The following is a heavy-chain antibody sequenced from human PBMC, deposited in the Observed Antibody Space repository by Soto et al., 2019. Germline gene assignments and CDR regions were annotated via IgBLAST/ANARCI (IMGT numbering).Heavy chain of an antibody. CDR1: GFTFSSYA. CDR3: ARAIKRGYSYGTIGMDV. J-gene: IGHJ6*02. CDR2: ISYDGSNK. V-gene: IGHV3-30-3*01. D-gene: IGHD5-18*01. Sequence: GGSLRLSCAASGFTFSSYAMHWVRQAPGKGLEWVAVISYDGSNKYYADSVKGRFTISRDNSKNTLYLQMNSLRAEDTAVYYCARAIKRGYSYGTIGMDVWGQGTTVTVS.